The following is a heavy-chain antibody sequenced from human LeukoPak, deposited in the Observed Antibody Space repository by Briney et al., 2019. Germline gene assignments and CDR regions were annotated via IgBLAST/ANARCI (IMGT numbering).Heavy chain of an antibody. V-gene: IGHV3-21*06. D-gene: IGHD1-1*01. CDR2: MSDSGTFL. CDR3: VRDSEGYHSYYFDL. J-gene: IGHJ4*02. Sequence: PGGSLRLSCAASGFTFVTYSMNWVRQAPGKGLEWVSSMSDSGTFLYYADSVKGRFTISRDNAKNSLHLQMNSLRADDTAIYYCVRDSEGYHSYYFDLWGQGTLVTISS. CDR1: GFTFVTYS.